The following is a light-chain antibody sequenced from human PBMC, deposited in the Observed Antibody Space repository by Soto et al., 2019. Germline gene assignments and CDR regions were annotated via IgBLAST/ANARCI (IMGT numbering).Light chain of an antibody. CDR3: GSWDNNLRAYV. CDR1: SSNIASNY. Sequence: QSFLTQPPSVSAAPGQRVTISCSGTSSNIASNYVSWYQQFRGTAPRLLIYDDNKRPSGIPDRFSASKSGTSATLGIAGLQTGDEGDYYCGSWDNNLRAYVFGTGTKVTVL. CDR2: DDN. V-gene: IGLV1-51*01. J-gene: IGLJ1*01.